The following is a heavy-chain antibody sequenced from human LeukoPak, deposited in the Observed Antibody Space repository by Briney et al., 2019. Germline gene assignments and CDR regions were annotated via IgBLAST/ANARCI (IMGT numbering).Heavy chain of an antibody. J-gene: IGHJ4*02. CDR3: ANRASLIGPEVY. V-gene: IGHV3-23*01. D-gene: IGHD3-16*01. Sequence: GGSLRLSCAGSGFTFSDYAMSWVRQAPGKGLEWVSAISGSGNTYYADSVKGRFTVSRDNSKNTLYLQMNSLRAEDTAVYYCANRASLIGPEVYWGQGTLVTVSS. CDR2: ISGSGNT. CDR1: GFTFSDYA.